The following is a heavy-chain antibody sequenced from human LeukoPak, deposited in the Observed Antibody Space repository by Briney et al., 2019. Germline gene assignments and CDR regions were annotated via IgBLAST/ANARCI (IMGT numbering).Heavy chain of an antibody. CDR1: GFTVSSNS. V-gene: IGHV3-53*01. J-gene: IGHJ4*02. Sequence: GGSLRLSCAASGFTVSSNSMSWVRQAPGKGLEWVSFIYSDNTHYSDSVKGRFTISRDNSKNTLYLQMNSLRAEDTAVYYCARRAGAYSHPYDYWGQGTLVTVSS. CDR2: IYSDNT. CDR3: ARRAGAYSHPYDY. D-gene: IGHD4/OR15-4a*01.